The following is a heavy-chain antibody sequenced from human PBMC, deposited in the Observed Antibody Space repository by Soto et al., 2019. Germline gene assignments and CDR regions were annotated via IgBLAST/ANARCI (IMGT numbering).Heavy chain of an antibody. J-gene: IGHJ6*02. Sequence: GASVKVSCKASGFTFTSSAVQWVRQARGQRLEWIGWIVVGSGNTNYAQKFQERVTITRDMSTSTAYMELSSLRSEDTAVYYCAADYCGGGSCYSGYYYGMDVWGQGTTVTVSS. CDR2: IVVGSGNT. D-gene: IGHD2-15*01. V-gene: IGHV1-58*01. CDR1: GFTFTSSA. CDR3: AADYCGGGSCYSGYYYGMDV.